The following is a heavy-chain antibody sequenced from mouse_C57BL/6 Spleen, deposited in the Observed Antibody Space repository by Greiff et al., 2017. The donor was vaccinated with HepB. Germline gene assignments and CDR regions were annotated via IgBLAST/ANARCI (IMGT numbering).Heavy chain of an antibody. CDR3: ALGDYYGSSYVAMDY. V-gene: IGHV1-55*01. D-gene: IGHD1-1*01. CDR2: IYPGSGST. J-gene: IGHJ4*01. Sequence: VQLQQPGAELVKPGASVKMSCKASGYTFTSYWITWVKQRPGQGLEWIGDIYPGSGSTNYNEKFKSKATLTVDTSSSTAYMQLSSLTSEDSAVYYCALGDYYGSSYVAMDYWGQGTSVTVSS. CDR1: GYTFTSYW.